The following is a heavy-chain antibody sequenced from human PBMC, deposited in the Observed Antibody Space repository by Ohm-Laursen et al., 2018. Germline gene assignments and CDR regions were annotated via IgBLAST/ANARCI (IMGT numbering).Heavy chain of an antibody. CDR1: GDSINSSY. CDR2: ISDSGNT. V-gene: IGHV4-59*08. D-gene: IGHD2-15*01. CDR3: ARRGSGGRSFDY. Sequence: GTLSLTCTVSGDSINSSYWSWIRQPPGKGLEWIGFISDSGNTNYNPSLKSRVTISVDTSKNQISLKLGSVTVADTAVFYCARRGSGGRSFDYWGQGSLVTVSS. J-gene: IGHJ4*02.